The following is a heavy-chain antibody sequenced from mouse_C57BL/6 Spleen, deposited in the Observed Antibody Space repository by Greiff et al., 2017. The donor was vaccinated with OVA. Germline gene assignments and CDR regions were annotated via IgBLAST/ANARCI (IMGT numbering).Heavy chain of an antibody. D-gene: IGHD2-4*01. CDR1: GYTFTSYG. V-gene: IGHV1-81*01. Sequence: QVQLQQSGAELARPGASVKLSCKASGYTFTSYGISWVKQTPGHGLEWICAIYPRSGNPYYNQKFKGKATLTADKSSSTAYMELRSLSSEDSAGYFWARRYEYDAYAMDYWGEETSDTVSS. CDR2: IYPRSGNP. J-gene: IGHJ4*01. CDR3: ARRYEYDAYAMDY.